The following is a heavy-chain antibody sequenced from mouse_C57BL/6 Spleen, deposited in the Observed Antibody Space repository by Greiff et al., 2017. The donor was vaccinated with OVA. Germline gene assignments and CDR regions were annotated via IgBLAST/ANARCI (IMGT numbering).Heavy chain of an antibody. Sequence: QVQLQQPGAELVRPGSSVKLSCKASGYTFTSYWMHWVKQRPIQGLEWIGNIDPSDSETHYNQKFKDKATLTVDKSSSTAYMQLSSLTSEDSAVYYCARDYYGSSGRFAYWGQGTLVTVSA. CDR3: ARDYYGSSGRFAY. CDR1: GYTFTSYW. J-gene: IGHJ3*01. D-gene: IGHD1-1*01. V-gene: IGHV1-52*01. CDR2: IDPSDSET.